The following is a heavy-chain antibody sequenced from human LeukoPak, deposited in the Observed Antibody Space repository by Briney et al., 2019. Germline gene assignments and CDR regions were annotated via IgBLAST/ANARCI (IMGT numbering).Heavy chain of an antibody. CDR1: GVSISNSIYY. J-gene: IGHJ4*02. CDR3: ASLVYQVCFDY. Sequence: SETLSLTCTVSGVSISNSIYYWGWIRQPPGKGLEWIGSIYYSGSTYYNPSLKSRVTISVDTSKNQFALRLSSVTAADTAVYYCASLVYQVCFDYWGQGTLVTVSS. CDR2: IYYSGST. D-gene: IGHD2-8*01. V-gene: IGHV4-39*01.